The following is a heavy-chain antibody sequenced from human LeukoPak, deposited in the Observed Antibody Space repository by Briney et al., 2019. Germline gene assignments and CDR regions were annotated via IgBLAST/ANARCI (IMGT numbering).Heavy chain of an antibody. V-gene: IGHV4-59*08. Sequence: PSETLSLTCTVSGGSISSYYWSWIRQPPGKGLEWIGYIYYSGSTNYNPSLKSRVTISVDTSKNQFSLKLSSVTAADTAVYYCARHRDMGIAVAGLDYWGQGTLVTVSS. CDR3: ARHRDMGIAVAGLDY. J-gene: IGHJ4*02. D-gene: IGHD6-19*01. CDR2: IYYSGST. CDR1: GGSISSYY.